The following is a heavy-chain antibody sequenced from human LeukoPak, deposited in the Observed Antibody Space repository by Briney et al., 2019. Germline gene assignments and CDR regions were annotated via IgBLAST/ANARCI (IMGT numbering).Heavy chain of an antibody. J-gene: IGHJ6*02. D-gene: IGHD2-2*02. Sequence: SETLSLTCTVSGGSISSYYWSWIRQPAGKGLEWIGRIYTSGSTNYNPSLKSRVTMSVDTSKNQFSLKLSSVTAADTAVYYCAGCSSTSCYRAGMDVWGQGTTVTVSS. V-gene: IGHV4-4*07. CDR2: IYTSGST. CDR1: GGSISSYY. CDR3: AGCSSTSCYRAGMDV.